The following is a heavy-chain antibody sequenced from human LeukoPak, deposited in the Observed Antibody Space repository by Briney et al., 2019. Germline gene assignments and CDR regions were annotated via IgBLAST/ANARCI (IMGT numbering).Heavy chain of an antibody. V-gene: IGHV3-7*03. CDR3: ARDTRGGHFDY. J-gene: IGHJ4*02. CDR1: GFTFSSYW. CDR2: IKEDGSEK. Sequence: GGSLRLSCVASGFTFSSYWMSWVRQAPGKGLEWVANIKEDGSEKVYLDSVKGRFTISRDNAKNSVYLQISSLRADDTAVYYCARDTRGGHFDYWGQGTLVTVSS. D-gene: IGHD6-25*01.